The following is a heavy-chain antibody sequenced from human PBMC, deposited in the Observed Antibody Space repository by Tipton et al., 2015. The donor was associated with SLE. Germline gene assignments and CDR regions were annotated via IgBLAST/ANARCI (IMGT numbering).Heavy chain of an antibody. D-gene: IGHD4-11*01. CDR2: ISYDGRNT. CDR1: GFTFSSYA. V-gene: IGHV3-30*04. CDR3: AREDYSDYNTLGNFDY. J-gene: IGHJ4*02. Sequence: SLRLSCAASGFTFSSYAMHWVRQAPGKGLEWVAVISYDGRNTYYADSVKGRFTISRDNSKNTLYLQMNSLTAEDTAIYYCAREDYSDYNTLGNFDYWGQGTLVTVSS.